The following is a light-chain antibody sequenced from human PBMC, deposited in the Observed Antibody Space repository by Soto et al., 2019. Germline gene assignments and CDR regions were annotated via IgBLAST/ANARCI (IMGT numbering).Light chain of an antibody. CDR3: QQYNNWPRT. V-gene: IGKV3-15*01. J-gene: IGKJ1*01. Sequence: EIVLTHSPATLSLSPGERATLSCSASQSVNNYLAWYQQKPGQAPRLLIYGASTRATGIPARFSGSGSGTEFTLTISSLQSEDFAVYYCQQYNNWPRTFGQGTKVDIK. CDR2: GAS. CDR1: QSVNNY.